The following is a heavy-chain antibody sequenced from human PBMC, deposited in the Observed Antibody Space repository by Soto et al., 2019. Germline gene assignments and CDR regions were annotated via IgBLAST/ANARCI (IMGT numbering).Heavy chain of an antibody. CDR1: GCSFTSYW. CDR3: ARRYCSSTSCYLNAFDI. V-gene: IGHV5-51*01. J-gene: IGHJ3*02. CDR2: IYPGDSDT. Sequence: GESLKISCKGSGCSFTSYWIGWVRQMPGKGLEWMGIIYPGDSDTRYSPSFQGQVTISADKSISTAYLQWSSLKASDTAMYYCARRYCSSTSCYLNAFDIWGQGTMVTVSS. D-gene: IGHD2-2*01.